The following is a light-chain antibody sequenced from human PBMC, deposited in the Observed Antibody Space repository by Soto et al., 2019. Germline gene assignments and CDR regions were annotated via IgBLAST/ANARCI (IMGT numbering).Light chain of an antibody. CDR1: QSVSNH. J-gene: IGKJ1*01. Sequence: EIVMPQSPATLSVSPGERATLSCRASQSVSNHLAWYQQKPGQAPRLLIYGASTRATGIPARFSGSGSGTEFTLTISSLQSEDFAVYYCQQYDNWPPWTCGQGTKVEIK. CDR3: QQYDNWPPWT. V-gene: IGKV3-15*01. CDR2: GAS.